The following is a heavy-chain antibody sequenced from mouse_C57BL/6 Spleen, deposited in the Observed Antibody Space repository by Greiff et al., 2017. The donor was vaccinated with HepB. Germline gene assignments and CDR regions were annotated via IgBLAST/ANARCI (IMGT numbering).Heavy chain of an antibody. CDR3: ARSYDYSFAY. CDR2: INPYNGGT. D-gene: IGHD2-4*01. CDR1: GYTFTDYY. Sequence: VQLQQSGPVLVKPGASVKMSCKASGYTFTDYYMNWVKQSHGKSLEWIGVINPYNGGTSYNQKFKGKATLTVDKSSSTAYMELNSLTSEDSAVYYCARSYDYSFAYWGQGTLVTVSA. V-gene: IGHV1-19*01. J-gene: IGHJ3*01.